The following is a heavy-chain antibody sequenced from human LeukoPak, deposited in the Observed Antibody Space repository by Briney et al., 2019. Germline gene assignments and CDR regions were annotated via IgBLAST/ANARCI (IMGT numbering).Heavy chain of an antibody. J-gene: IGHJ4*02. Sequence: ASVKVSCKASGYTFTGYYMHWLRQAPGQGLEWMGWINPNSGGTNYAQKFQGRVTMTRDTSISTAYMELSRLRSDDTAVYYCARALSLEWLLSDYWGQGTLVTVSS. CDR2: INPNSGGT. CDR3: ARALSLEWLLSDY. V-gene: IGHV1-2*02. CDR1: GYTFTGYY. D-gene: IGHD3-3*01.